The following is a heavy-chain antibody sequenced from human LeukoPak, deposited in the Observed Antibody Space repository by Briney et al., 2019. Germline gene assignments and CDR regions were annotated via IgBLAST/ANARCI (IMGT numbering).Heavy chain of an antibody. Sequence: PSETLSLTCAVYGGSFSGYYWSWIRQPPAKGLEWIGEINHSGSTNYNPSLKSRVTISVDTSKNQFSLKLSSVTAADTAVYYCARVYCSSTSCYNWFDPWGQGTLVTVSS. CDR3: ARVYCSSTSCYNWFDP. J-gene: IGHJ5*02. V-gene: IGHV4-34*01. CDR2: INHSGST. CDR1: GGSFSGYY. D-gene: IGHD2-2*01.